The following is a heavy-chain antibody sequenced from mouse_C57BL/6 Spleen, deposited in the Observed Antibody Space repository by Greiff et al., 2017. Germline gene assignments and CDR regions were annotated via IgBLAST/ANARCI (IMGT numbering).Heavy chain of an antibody. CDR2: INPSTGGT. CDR3: ARDLGIAY. Sequence: VQLQQSGPELVKPGASVKISCTASGYSFTGYYMNWVKQSPEKSLEWIGEINPSTGGTTYNQKFKAKATLTVDKSSSTAYMQLKSLTSEDSAVYYCARDLGIAYWGQGTLVTVSA. CDR1: GYSFTGYY. J-gene: IGHJ3*01. D-gene: IGHD4-1*01. V-gene: IGHV1-42*01.